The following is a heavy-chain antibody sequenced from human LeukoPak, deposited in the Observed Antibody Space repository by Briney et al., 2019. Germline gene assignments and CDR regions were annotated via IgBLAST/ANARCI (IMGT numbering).Heavy chain of an antibody. CDR1: GYTLTELS. V-gene: IGHV1-46*01. CDR2: INPSGGST. D-gene: IGHD3-3*01. Sequence: ASVKVSCKVSGYTLTELSMHWVRQAPGQGLEWMGIINPSGGSTSYAQKFQGRVTMTRDTSTSTVYMELSSLRSEDTAVYYCARAEYDFWSGSPLGYWGQGTLVTVSS. J-gene: IGHJ4*02. CDR3: ARAEYDFWSGSPLGY.